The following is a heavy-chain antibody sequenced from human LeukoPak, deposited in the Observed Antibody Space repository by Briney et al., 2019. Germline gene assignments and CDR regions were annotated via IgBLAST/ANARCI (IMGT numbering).Heavy chain of an antibody. V-gene: IGHV3-20*04. Sequence: GGSLRLSCAASGFTFDDYGMSWVRQAPGKGLEWVSGINWNGGSTGYADSVKGRFTISRDNAKNSLYLQMNSLRAEDTAVYYCAKDAFRYCSGGSCYSRGNWFDPWGQGTLVTVSS. J-gene: IGHJ5*02. CDR2: INWNGGST. CDR3: AKDAFRYCSGGSCYSRGNWFDP. CDR1: GFTFDDYG. D-gene: IGHD2-15*01.